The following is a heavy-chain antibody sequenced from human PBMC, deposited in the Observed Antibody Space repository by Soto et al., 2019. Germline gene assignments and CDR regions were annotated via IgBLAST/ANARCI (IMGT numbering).Heavy chain of an antibody. Sequence: QVQLVQSGAEVKKPGSSVKVSCKASGGTFSSYAISWVRQAPGQGLEWMGGIIPILGTPNYAQKFQGRVTITADESTSTAYMELSSQRSEDKGVYYGASSRKDYYYYGMDVWGKGTTVTVSS. CDR2: IIPILGTP. D-gene: IGHD6-13*01. CDR1: GGTFSSYA. J-gene: IGHJ6*04. V-gene: IGHV1-69*12. CDR3: ASSRKDYYYYGMDV.